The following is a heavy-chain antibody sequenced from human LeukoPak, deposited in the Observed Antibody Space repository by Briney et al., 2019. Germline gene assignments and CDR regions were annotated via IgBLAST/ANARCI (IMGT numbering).Heavy chain of an antibody. CDR1: GGTFSSYA. D-gene: IGHD3-22*01. CDR3: ARVGYYDSSGYHRAFDY. Sequence: SVKVSCKASGGTFSSYAISWVRQAPGQGLEWMGGIIPIFGTANYAQKFQGRVTITADESTSTAYMELSSLRSEDTAVYYCARVGYYDSSGYHRAFDYWGQGTLVTVSS. V-gene: IGHV1-69*01. CDR2: IIPIFGTA. J-gene: IGHJ4*02.